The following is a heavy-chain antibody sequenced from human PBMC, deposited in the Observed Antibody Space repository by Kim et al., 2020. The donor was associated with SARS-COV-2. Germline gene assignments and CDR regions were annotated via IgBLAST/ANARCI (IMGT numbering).Heavy chain of an antibody. V-gene: IGHV1-2*02. J-gene: IGHJ5*02. D-gene: IGHD3-10*01. CDR2: INPNSGDT. CDR3: AIVLSSGTAFP. Sequence: ASVKVSCKASGYIFTGHYMHWVRQAPGHGLEWMGFINPNSGDTYYSQKFQGRVSMTRDTSISTGYMELSRLTSDDAAVYYCAIVLSSGTAFPWGQGTLVTVSS. CDR1: GYIFTGHY.